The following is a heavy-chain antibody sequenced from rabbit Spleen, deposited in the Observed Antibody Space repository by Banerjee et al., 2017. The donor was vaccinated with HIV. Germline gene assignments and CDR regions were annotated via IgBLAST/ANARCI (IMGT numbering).Heavy chain of an antibody. CDR1: GIDFSTNSY. Sequence: QEQLEESGGGLVKPGGTLTLTCKASGIDFSTNSYMCWVRQAPGKGLEWIACICAGISDSTYYASWAKGRFTISETSSTTVTLQMTSLTAADTATYFCARDPVIAGSAYYDLWGPGTLVTVS. D-gene: IGHD8-1*01. CDR2: ICAGISDST. J-gene: IGHJ6*01. CDR3: ARDPVIAGSAYYDL. V-gene: IGHV1S45*01.